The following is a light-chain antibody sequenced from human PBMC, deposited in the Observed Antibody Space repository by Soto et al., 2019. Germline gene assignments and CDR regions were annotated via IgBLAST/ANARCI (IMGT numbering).Light chain of an antibody. CDR2: EVS. J-gene: IGLJ1*01. CDR3: SSYTSSTIRV. Sequence: QSALTQPASVSGSPGQSITISCTGTSSDVGGYTYVSWYQQYPGKAPKLMIFEVSNRPSGVSHRFSGSKSGNTASLTISGLQAEDEADYYRSSYTSSTIRVFGTGTKVTVL. CDR1: SSDVGGYTY. V-gene: IGLV2-14*01.